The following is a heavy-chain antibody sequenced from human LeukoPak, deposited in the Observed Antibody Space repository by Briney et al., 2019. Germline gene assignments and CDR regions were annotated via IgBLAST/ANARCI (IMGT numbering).Heavy chain of an antibody. J-gene: IGHJ3*02. D-gene: IGHD3-10*01. Sequence: PGGSLRLSCAAPGFTFCSYWMNWVRQAPGKGLEGVAVISYDGSNKYYADSVKGRFTISRDNSKNTLYLQMNSLRAEDTAVYYCAKDMWSSYAFDIWGQGTMVTVSS. CDR3: AKDMWSSYAFDI. CDR2: ISYDGSNK. CDR1: GFTFCSYW. V-gene: IGHV3-30*18.